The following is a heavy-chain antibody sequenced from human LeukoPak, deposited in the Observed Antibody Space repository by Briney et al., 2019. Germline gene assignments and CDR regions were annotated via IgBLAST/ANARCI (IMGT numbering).Heavy chain of an antibody. CDR2: IYYSGST. V-gene: IGHV4-30-4*01. Sequence: SETLSLTCTVSGGSISSGDYYWTWIRQPPGKGLEWIGYIYYSGSTYYNPSLKSRVSLSVDTSKNQFSLKLSSVTAADTALYYCARANRDGYNSPGKVDYWGQGTLVTVSS. CDR3: ARANRDGYNSPGKVDY. D-gene: IGHD5-24*01. CDR1: GGSISSGDYY. J-gene: IGHJ4*02.